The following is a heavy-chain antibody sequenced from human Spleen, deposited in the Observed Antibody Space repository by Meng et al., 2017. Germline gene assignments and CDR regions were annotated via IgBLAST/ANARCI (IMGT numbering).Heavy chain of an antibody. CDR2: ISAYNGNT. CDR1: GYTFTSYG. J-gene: IGHJ4*02. V-gene: IGHV1-18*01. CDR3: TLSYYYDSSGYRFDY. Sequence: QVYLVQSGAEVKKPGASVKVSCKASGYTFTSYGISWVRQAPGQGLEWMGWISAYNGNTNYAQKLQGRVTMTTDTSTSTAYMELRSLRSDDTAVYYCTLSYYYDSSGYRFDYWGQGTLVTVSS. D-gene: IGHD3-22*01.